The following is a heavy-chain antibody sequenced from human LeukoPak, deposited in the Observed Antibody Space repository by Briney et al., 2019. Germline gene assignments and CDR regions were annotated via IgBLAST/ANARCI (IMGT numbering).Heavy chain of an antibody. CDR1: GGTFSSYA. CDR2: IIPILGIA. CDR3: ARSVAAAGAKYYFAY. Sequence: ASVKVSCKASGGTFSSYAISWVRQAPGQGLEWMGRIIPILGIANYAQKFQGRVTITADKSTSTAYMELSSLRSEDTAVYYCARSVAAAGAKYYFAYWGQGTLVTVSS. J-gene: IGHJ4*02. D-gene: IGHD6-13*01. V-gene: IGHV1-69*04.